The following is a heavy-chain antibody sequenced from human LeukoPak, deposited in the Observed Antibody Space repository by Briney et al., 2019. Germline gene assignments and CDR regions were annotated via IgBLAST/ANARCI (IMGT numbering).Heavy chain of an antibody. CDR3: ARIRYCGGISCYYIDY. CDR2: ISGSGGST. V-gene: IGHV3-23*01. Sequence: PGGSLRLSCAASGFTFSSYAMSWVRQAPGKGLEWVSSISGSGGSTYYADSVKGRFSISRDNSKNTLYLQVNSLRADDTAFYYCARIRYCGGISCYYIDYWGQGTLVTVSA. J-gene: IGHJ4*02. CDR1: GFTFSSYA. D-gene: IGHD2-2*01.